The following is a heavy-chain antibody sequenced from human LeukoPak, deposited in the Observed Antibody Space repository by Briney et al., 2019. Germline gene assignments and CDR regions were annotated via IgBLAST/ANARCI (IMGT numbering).Heavy chain of an antibody. J-gene: IGHJ5*02. Sequence: PGGSLRLSCAASGFTFSSYGMHWVRQAPGKGLEWVAFIRYDGSNKYYADSVKGRFTISRDNSKNTLYLQMNSLRAEDTAVYYCARAEKSAYTAHNWFDPWGQGTLVTVSS. V-gene: IGHV3-30*02. CDR2: IRYDGSNK. CDR3: ARAEKSAYTAHNWFDP. CDR1: GFTFSSYG. D-gene: IGHD4-11*01.